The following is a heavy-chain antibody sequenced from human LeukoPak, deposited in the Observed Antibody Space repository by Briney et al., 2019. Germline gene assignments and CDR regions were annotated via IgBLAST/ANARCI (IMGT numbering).Heavy chain of an antibody. V-gene: IGHV3-30*03. CDR2: ISYDGSNK. D-gene: IGHD4-17*01. CDR1: GFTFSSYG. Sequence: PGGSLRLSCAASGFTFSSYGMHWVRQAPGKGLEWVAVISYDGSNKYYADSVKGRFTISRDNSKNTLYLQMNSLRGEDTAVYYCAAMGDYPTDSFDYWGQGTLVTVSS. CDR3: AAMGDYPTDSFDY. J-gene: IGHJ4*02.